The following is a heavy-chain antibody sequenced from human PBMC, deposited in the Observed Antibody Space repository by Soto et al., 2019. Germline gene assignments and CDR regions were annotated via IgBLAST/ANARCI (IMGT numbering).Heavy chain of an antibody. CDR1: GFTFGDYA. D-gene: IGHD4-17*01. CDR2: IRSKAYGGTT. V-gene: IGHV3-49*03. CDR3: TRDVAYGDYVYYYYGMDV. J-gene: IGHJ6*02. Sequence: PGGSLRLSCTASGFTFGDYAMSWFRQAPGKGLEWVGFIRSKAYGGTTEYAASVKGRFTISRDDSKSIAYLQMNSLKTEDTAVYYCTRDVAYGDYVYYYYGMDVWGQGTTVTVSS.